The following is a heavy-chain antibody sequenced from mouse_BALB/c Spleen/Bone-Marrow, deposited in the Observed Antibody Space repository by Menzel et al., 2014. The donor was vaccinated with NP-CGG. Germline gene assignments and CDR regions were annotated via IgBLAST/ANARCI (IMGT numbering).Heavy chain of an antibody. Sequence: VQLQQSGAELVEPGASVKLSCTASGFNIKDTYMHWVKQRPEQGLEWIGRIDPANGNTKYDPKFQGKATITADTSSNTAYLQLSSLTSEDTAVYYCARYYYGSSLFDYWGQAPLSQSPQ. CDR2: IDPANGNT. V-gene: IGHV14-3*02. J-gene: IGHJ2*01. CDR3: ARYYYGSSLFDY. CDR1: GFNIKDTY. D-gene: IGHD1-1*01.